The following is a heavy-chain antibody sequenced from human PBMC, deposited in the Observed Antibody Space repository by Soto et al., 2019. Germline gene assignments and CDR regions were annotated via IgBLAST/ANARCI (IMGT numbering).Heavy chain of an antibody. CDR2: IYWDDDK. D-gene: IGHD3-10*01. CDR1: GFSLSTSGVG. Sequence: QITLKESGPTLVKPTQTLTLTCTFCGFSLSTSGVGVSWIRQPPGKALEWLALIYWDDDKRYSPSLKSRLTITKDTSKNQVVLTMTNMDPVDTATYYCALTNEVRGVANWFDPWGQGTLVTVSS. J-gene: IGHJ5*02. CDR3: ALTNEVRGVANWFDP. V-gene: IGHV2-5*02.